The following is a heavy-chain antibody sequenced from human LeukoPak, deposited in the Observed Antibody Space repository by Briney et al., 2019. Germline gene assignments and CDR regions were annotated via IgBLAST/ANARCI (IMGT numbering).Heavy chain of an antibody. CDR3: AKANYDILTGHDAFDI. CDR2: ISYDGNNE. V-gene: IGHV3-30*04. D-gene: IGHD3-9*01. CDR1: GFTISSYA. Sequence: GGSLRLSCAASGFTISSYALHWVRQAPGKGLEWVAVISYDGNNEYYADSVKGRFTISRDNSKNTLYLQMNSLRAEDTAVYYCAKANYDILTGHDAFDIWGQGTMVTVS. J-gene: IGHJ3*02.